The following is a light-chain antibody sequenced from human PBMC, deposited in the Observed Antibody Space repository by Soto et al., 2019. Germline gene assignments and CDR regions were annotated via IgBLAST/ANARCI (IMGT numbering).Light chain of an antibody. CDR2: LGS. CDR3: MQALETPIT. CDR1: QSLLHNNGYNS. J-gene: IGKJ5*01. V-gene: IGKV2-28*01. Sequence: DIVMTQSPLSLPVTPGAPASISCRSSQSLLHNNGYNSLNWYLQKPGQSPQLLIYLGSDRSSGVPDRFSGSGSGADFTLKISRVEAEDVGIYYCMQALETPITFGQGTRLEMK.